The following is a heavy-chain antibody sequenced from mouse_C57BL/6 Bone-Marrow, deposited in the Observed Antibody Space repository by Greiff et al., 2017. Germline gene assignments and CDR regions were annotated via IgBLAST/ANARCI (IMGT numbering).Heavy chain of an antibody. Sequence: QVKLQQSGAELVRPGSSVKLSCKASGYTFTSYWMDWVKQRPGQGLEWIGNIYPSDGETHYNQKFKDKATLTVDKSSSTAYMQLSRLTSEDTAVYDGARRYDYGSRSDYAMDYWGQGTSVTVSA. J-gene: IGHJ4*01. D-gene: IGHD1-1*01. CDR3: ARRYDYGSRSDYAMDY. V-gene: IGHV1-61*01. CDR1: GYTFTSYW. CDR2: IYPSDGET.